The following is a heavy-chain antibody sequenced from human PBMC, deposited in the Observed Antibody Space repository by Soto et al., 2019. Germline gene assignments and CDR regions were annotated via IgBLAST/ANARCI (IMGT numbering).Heavy chain of an antibody. Sequence: QAPLVQSGVEVKKPGASVKVSCKASGYSFTNYGITWVRQAPGQGFEWMGWISAYNGNTNYAQKFQGRVTMTTGASTSTAYLELRSLRSDDTAVYYCARDRGVAPPVAGNTHYYYYMDVWGKGTTVTVSS. J-gene: IGHJ6*03. D-gene: IGHD6-19*01. CDR3: ARDRGVAPPVAGNTHYYYYMDV. CDR1: GYSFTNYG. CDR2: ISAYNGNT. V-gene: IGHV1-18*01.